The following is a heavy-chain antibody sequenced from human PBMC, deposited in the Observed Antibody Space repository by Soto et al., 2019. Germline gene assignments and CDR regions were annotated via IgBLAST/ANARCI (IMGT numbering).Heavy chain of an antibody. CDR3: AKDRLPYSSSSVGVY. CDR1: GFTFSSYG. D-gene: IGHD6-6*01. J-gene: IGHJ4*02. CDR2: ISYDGSNK. V-gene: IGHV3-30*18. Sequence: GGSLRLSCAASGFTFSSYGMHWVRQAPGKGLEWVAVISYDGSNKYYADSVKGRFTISRDNSKNTLYLQMNSLRAEDTAVYYCAKDRLPYSSSSVGVYWGQGTLVTVSS.